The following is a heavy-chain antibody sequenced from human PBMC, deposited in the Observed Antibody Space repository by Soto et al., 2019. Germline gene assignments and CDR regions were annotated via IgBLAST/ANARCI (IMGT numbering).Heavy chain of an antibody. Sequence: SETLSLTCTVSGGSISSGGYYWSWIRQHPGKGLEWIGYIYYSGSTYYNPSLKSRVTISVDTSKNQFSLKLSSVTAADTAVYYWATLPATHLDFGGPPAHYYGIDVWGRGPTVAVSS. CDR1: GGSISSGGYY. CDR2: IYYSGST. CDR3: ATLPATHLDFGGPPAHYYGIDV. D-gene: IGHD2-15*01. J-gene: IGHJ6*02. V-gene: IGHV4-31*03.